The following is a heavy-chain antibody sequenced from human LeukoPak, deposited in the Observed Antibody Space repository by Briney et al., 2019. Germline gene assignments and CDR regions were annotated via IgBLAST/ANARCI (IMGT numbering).Heavy chain of an antibody. D-gene: IGHD3-3*01. Sequence: GGSLRLSCAASGFTFSSFWMSWVRQAPGKGLEWVANINQDGSEKYYVGSVKGRFTISRDNAKNSLYLQMNSLRVEDTAVYYCAGGFFHFDYWGQGTLVTVSS. CDR1: GFTFSSFW. CDR2: INQDGSEK. CDR3: AGGFFHFDY. J-gene: IGHJ4*02. V-gene: IGHV3-7*03.